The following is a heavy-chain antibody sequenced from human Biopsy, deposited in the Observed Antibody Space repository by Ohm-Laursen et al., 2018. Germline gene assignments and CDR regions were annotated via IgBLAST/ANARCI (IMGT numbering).Heavy chain of an antibody. J-gene: IGHJ6*02. D-gene: IGHD5-12*01. Sequence: GTLSLTCTVSGDSVTSDNYFWAWIRQPPGKGLEWIGSKHYRGGSYSNPSLKSRVAMSVDTSKNQFSLRLTSVTVADTAVYHCARVAGGYAYYYGMDVWGQGTTVTVSS. CDR1: GDSVTSDNYF. V-gene: IGHV4-39*07. CDR3: ARVAGGYAYYYGMDV. CDR2: KHYRGGS.